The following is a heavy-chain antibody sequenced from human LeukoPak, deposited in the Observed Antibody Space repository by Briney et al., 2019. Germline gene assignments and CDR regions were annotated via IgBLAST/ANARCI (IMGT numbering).Heavy chain of an antibody. CDR2: IWYDGSNK. Sequence: GGSLRLSCAASGFTFSSYGMPWVRQAPGKGLEWVAVIWYDGSNKYYADSVKGRFTISRDNSKNTLYLQMNSLRAEDTAVYYCARVERWGAFDIWGQGTMVTVSS. J-gene: IGHJ3*02. D-gene: IGHD1-1*01. CDR1: GFTFSSYG. CDR3: ARVERWGAFDI. V-gene: IGHV3-33*01.